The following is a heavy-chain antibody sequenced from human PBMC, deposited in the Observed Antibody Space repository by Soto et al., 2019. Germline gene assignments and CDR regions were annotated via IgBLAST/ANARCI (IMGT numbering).Heavy chain of an antibody. CDR3: ARATITMLGGGAFDI. Sequence: QVQLVQSGAEVKKPGASVKVSCKASGYTFTSYYMHWVRQAPGQGLEWMGIINPSGGSTSYAQKYEGSVTTTRDTSTSTVYMELSSRRAEDTVVYYCARATITMLGGGAFDIWGQGTMVTVSS. V-gene: IGHV1-46*01. J-gene: IGHJ3*02. D-gene: IGHD3-10*02. CDR1: GYTFTSYY. CDR2: INPSGGST.